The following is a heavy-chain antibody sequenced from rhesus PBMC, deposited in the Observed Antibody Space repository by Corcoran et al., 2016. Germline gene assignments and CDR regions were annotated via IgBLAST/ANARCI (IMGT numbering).Heavy chain of an antibody. V-gene: IGHV4-165*02. CDR3: ARNGGFNSLHV. J-gene: IGHJ5-2*02. CDR2: IGGSRWNT. Sequence: QERLQESGPGLVKPSETLSLTCAVSGGSISGYFWSWIRQPPGKGLEWIGYIGGSRWNTYSNASLKGRLPVSTDPAKNPCSLKLNSVTAADTAVYFCARNGGFNSLHVWGRGILVTVSS. CDR1: GGSISGYF.